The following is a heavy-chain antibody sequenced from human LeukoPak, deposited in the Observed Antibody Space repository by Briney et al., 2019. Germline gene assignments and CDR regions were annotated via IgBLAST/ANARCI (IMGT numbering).Heavy chain of an antibody. Sequence: SETLSLTCAVYGGSFSGYYWSWIRQPPGKGLEWIGEINHSGSTNYNPSLKSRVTISVDTSKNQFSLKLSSVTAADTAVYYCARDDHRSWFDPWGQGTLVTVSS. CDR3: ARDDHRSWFDP. V-gene: IGHV4-34*01. D-gene: IGHD3-16*01. CDR2: INHSGST. J-gene: IGHJ5*02. CDR1: GGSFSGYY.